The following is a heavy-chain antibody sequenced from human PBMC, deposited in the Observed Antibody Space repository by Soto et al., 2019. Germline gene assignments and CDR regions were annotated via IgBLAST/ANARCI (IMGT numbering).Heavy chain of an antibody. CDR1: GGSISSYY. V-gene: IGHV4-59*01. CDR3: ARCYYDSSGYGFDY. J-gene: IGHJ4*02. Sequence: PSETLSLTCPVSGGSISSYYWSWIRQPPGKGLEWIGYIYYSGSTNYNPSLKSRVTISVDTSKNQFSLKLSSVTAADTAVYYCARCYYDSSGYGFDYWGQGTLVTVSS. CDR2: IYYSGST. D-gene: IGHD3-22*01.